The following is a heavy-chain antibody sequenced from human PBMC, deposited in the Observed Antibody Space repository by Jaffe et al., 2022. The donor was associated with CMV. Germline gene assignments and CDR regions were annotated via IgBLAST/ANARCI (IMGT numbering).Heavy chain of an antibody. CDR2: IRSKAYGGTT. V-gene: IGHV3-49*04. J-gene: IGHJ6*03. CDR1: GFTFGDYA. CDR3: TRAPSLGKYDFWSGYYTRAYYYYYMDV. Sequence: EVQLVESGGGLVQPGRSLRLSCTASGFTFGDYAMSWVRQAPGKGLEWVGFIRSKAYGGTTEYAASVKGRFTISRDDSKSIAYLQMNSLKTEDTAVYYCTRAPSLGKYDFWSGYYTRAYYYYYMDVWGKGTTVTVSS. D-gene: IGHD3-3*01.